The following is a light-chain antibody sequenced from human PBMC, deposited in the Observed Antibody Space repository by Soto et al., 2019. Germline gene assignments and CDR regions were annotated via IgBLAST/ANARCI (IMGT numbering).Light chain of an antibody. Sequence: QSVLTQPPSVSGAPGQRVNISCTGTYSNTGAGNGVHWYQQHPGTAPKYLIYSNANRPSGVPDRFSGSKSGTSASLAISGLQAEDEAAYFCQSFDTSLRGWVFGGGTKLTVL. V-gene: IGLV1-40*01. CDR1: YSNTGAGNG. CDR2: SNA. CDR3: QSFDTSLRGWV. J-gene: IGLJ3*02.